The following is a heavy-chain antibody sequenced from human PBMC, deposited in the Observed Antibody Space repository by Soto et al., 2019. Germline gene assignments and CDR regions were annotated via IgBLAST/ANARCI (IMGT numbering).Heavy chain of an antibody. Sequence: ASVKVSCKASGYTFTSYGISWVRQAPGQGLEWMGWISAYNGNTNYAQKLQGRVTMTTDTSTSTAYMELRSLRSDDTAVYYCARDLRNTRSDYGDYAPRQIYYYYYYMDVWGKGTTVTVSS. CDR1: GYTFTSYG. CDR2: ISAYNGNT. V-gene: IGHV1-18*01. CDR3: ARDLRNTRSDYGDYAPRQIYYYYYYMDV. J-gene: IGHJ6*03. D-gene: IGHD4-17*01.